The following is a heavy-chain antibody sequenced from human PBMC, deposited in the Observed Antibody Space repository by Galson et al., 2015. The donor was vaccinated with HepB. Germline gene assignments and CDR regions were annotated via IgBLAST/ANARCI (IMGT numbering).Heavy chain of an antibody. CDR2: ITGRGDNI. V-gene: IGHV3-23*01. CDR3: AKATDIDFWSGHFDP. Sequence: SLRLSCAASGFTFRSYAMSWLRHAPGKGLEWISAITGRGDNIYFADSVRGRFTISRDNSKNTLYLQMSRLRAEDTAVYYCAKATDIDFWSGHFDPWGQGTLVTVSS. J-gene: IGHJ5*02. D-gene: IGHD3-3*01. CDR1: GFTFRSYA.